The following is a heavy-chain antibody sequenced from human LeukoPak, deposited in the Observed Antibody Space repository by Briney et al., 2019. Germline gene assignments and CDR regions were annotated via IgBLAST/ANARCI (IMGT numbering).Heavy chain of an antibody. CDR2: MYDSGGTTSYT. Sequence: PGGSLRLSCEASGFTLSSYAMNWVRQAPGKGLEWVAGMYDSGGTTSYTWYAGSVKGRFTISRDKFKNTLYLQMNSLRAEDTAVYYCAKNRRQWLVRPANFDYWGQGILVAVSS. V-gene: IGHV3-23*01. D-gene: IGHD6-19*01. CDR1: GFTLSSYA. J-gene: IGHJ4*02. CDR3: AKNRRQWLVRPANFDY.